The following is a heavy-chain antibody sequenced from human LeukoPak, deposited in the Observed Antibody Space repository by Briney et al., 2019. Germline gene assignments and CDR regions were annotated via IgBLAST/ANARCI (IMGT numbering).Heavy chain of an antibody. CDR1: GFTFSSYW. Sequence: GGSLRLSCAASGFTFSSYWMNWARQAPGKGLEWVASINHNGNVNYYVDSVKGRFTISRDNSKNTLYLQMNSLRAEDTAVYYCAKGGYGNPFDYWGQGTLVTVSS. CDR3: AKGGYGNPFDY. CDR2: INHNGNVN. V-gene: IGHV3-7*03. J-gene: IGHJ4*02. D-gene: IGHD1-1*01.